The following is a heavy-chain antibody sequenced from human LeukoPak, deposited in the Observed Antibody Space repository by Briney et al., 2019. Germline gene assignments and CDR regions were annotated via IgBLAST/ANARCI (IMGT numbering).Heavy chain of an antibody. CDR2: INYSGSS. D-gene: IGHD2-21*01. CDR1: GDSISPDY. Sequence: SETLSLTCIVSGDSISPDYWSWIRQSPGKGLEWIGYINYSGSSEYNPSLKSRVTISVDRSKNQVSLKMRSVTAADTAVYYCARLDCISDTCYNYWALGALVTVSS. J-gene: IGHJ4*02. CDR3: ARLDCISDTCYNY. V-gene: IGHV4-59*08.